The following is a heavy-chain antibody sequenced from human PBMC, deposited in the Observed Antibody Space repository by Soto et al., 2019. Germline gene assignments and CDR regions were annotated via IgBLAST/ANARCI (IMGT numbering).Heavy chain of an antibody. V-gene: IGHV1-69*13. CDR3: ARTTAVPNTLRSRYFFDY. CDR2: IIPIFGTA. CDR1: GGTFSSYA. J-gene: IGHJ4*02. Sequence: GASVKVSCKASGGTFSSYAISWVRQAPGQGLEWMGGIIPIFGTANYAQKFQGRVTITADESTSTAYMELSSLRSADTALYYCARTTAVPNTLRSRYFFDYWGQGTLVAVSS. D-gene: IGHD4-17*01.